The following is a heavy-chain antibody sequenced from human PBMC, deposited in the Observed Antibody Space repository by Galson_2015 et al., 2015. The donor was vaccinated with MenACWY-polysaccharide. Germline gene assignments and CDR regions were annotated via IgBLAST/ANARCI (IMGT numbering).Heavy chain of an antibody. CDR2: MYSGGFT. CDR3: ARGAQRFFDY. Sequence: SLRLSCAASGVTVGGLYMSWVRQAPGKRPDWVSIMYSGGFTAYAHSVKGGFTISRDISQNTVYLQMNSLKVEDTAVYYCARGAQRFFDYWGQGRLVTVSA. CDR1: GVTVGGLY. J-gene: IGHJ4*02. V-gene: IGHV3-53*01.